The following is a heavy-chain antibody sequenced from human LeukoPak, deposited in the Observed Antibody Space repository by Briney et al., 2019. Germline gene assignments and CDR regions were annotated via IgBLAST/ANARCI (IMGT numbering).Heavy chain of an antibody. CDR2: ISGDGGST. CDR1: GFTFDDYA. J-gene: IGHJ6*03. V-gene: IGHV3-43*02. Sequence: GGSLRLSCAASGFTFDDYAMHWVRQAPGKGLEWVSLISGDGGSTYYADSVKGRFTISRDNSKNSLYLQMNSLRTEDTALYYCAKDAGGSGSYYSVGYYYYMGVWGKGTTVTVSS. CDR3: AKDAGGSGSYYSVGYYYYMGV. D-gene: IGHD3-10*01.